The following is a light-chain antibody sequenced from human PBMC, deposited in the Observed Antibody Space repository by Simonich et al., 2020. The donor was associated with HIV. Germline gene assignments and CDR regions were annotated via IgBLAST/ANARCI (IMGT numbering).Light chain of an antibody. V-gene: IGKV4-1*01. CDR3: QQYYTTPRT. J-gene: IGKJ1*01. Sequence: DIVMTQSPDSLAVSLGARSTITCKSSPSVLYCSNHKSYLVWYPQKPGQPPTLLIYWASTRESGVPDRCSGSGSGTDFTLTISSLQAEDVAVYYCQQYYTTPRTFGQGTKVELK. CDR2: WAS. CDR1: PSVLYCSNHKSY.